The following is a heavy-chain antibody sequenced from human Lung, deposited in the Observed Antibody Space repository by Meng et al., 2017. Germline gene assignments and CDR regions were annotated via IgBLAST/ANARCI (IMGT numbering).Heavy chain of an antibody. CDR3: AILSHCTGGTCYPYDY. CDR1: CYTFTTYG. CDR2: ISPYNGYT. D-gene: IGHD2-15*01. J-gene: IGHJ4*02. Sequence: QVTLMQSGAEVKKPGASVKVFCKASCYTFTTYGISWVRQAPGQGLEWMGWISPYNGYTSSIQKFQGRVTMTTDTSTSTAYMELMSLGSDDTAVYYCAILSHCTGGTCYPYDYWGQGTLVTVSS. V-gene: IGHV1-18*01.